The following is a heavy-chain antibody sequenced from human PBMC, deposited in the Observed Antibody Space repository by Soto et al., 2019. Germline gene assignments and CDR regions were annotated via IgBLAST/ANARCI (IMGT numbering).Heavy chain of an antibody. Sequence: QVQLVQSGAEVKKPGASVKVSCKASGYTFTSYGISWVRQAPGQGLEWMGWISAYNGNTNYAQKLQGRVTMTTDTSTRTAYMELRSLRSDDTAVYYCARDNGYSSSRYYYYYYGMDVWGQGTTVTVSS. CDR3: ARDNGYSSSRYYYYYYGMDV. CDR1: GYTFTSYG. J-gene: IGHJ6*02. D-gene: IGHD6-13*01. CDR2: ISAYNGNT. V-gene: IGHV1-18*01.